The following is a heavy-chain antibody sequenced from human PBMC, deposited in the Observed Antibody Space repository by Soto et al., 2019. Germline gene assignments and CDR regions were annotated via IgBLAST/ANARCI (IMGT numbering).Heavy chain of an antibody. J-gene: IGHJ6*02. CDR3: ARHPMYYDFWSGYYRGPYYYYGMDV. D-gene: IGHD3-3*01. V-gene: IGHV4-34*01. Sequence: SETLSLTCAVYGGSFSGYYWTWIRQPPGKGLEWIAEINHSGTSNSNPSLKSRVTISVDTSKNQFSLKLSSVTAADTAVYYCARHPMYYDFWSGYYRGPYYYYGMDVWGQGTTVTVSS. CDR1: GGSFSGYY. CDR2: INHSGTS.